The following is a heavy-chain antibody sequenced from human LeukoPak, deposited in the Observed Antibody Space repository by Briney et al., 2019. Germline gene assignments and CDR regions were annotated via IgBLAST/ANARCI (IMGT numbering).Heavy chain of an antibody. Sequence: PSETLSLTCTVSGGSISSSSYYWGWIRQPPGKGLEWIGSIYYSGSTYYNPSLKSRVTISVDTSKNQFSLKLSSVTAADTAVYYCARTNSSSSGSHSFDYWGQGTLVTVSS. D-gene: IGHD6-13*01. CDR3: ARTNSSSSGSHSFDY. CDR1: GGSISSSSYY. J-gene: IGHJ4*02. V-gene: IGHV4-39*07. CDR2: IYYSGST.